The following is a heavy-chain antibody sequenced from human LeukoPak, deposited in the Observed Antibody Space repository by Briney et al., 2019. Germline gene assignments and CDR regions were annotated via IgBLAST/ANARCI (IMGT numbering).Heavy chain of an antibody. J-gene: IGHJ4*02. CDR1: GFTFSDYY. D-gene: IGHD3-10*01. CDR2: ISSSGSTI. V-gene: IGHV3-11*01. Sequence: GGSLRLSCAASGFTFSDYYMSWIRQAPGKGLEWVSYISSSGSTIYYADSVKGRFTISRDNAKNSLYLQMNSLRAEDTAVYYCARHYGSGTYYNYFVYWGQGTLVTVSS. CDR3: ARHYGSGTYYNYFVY.